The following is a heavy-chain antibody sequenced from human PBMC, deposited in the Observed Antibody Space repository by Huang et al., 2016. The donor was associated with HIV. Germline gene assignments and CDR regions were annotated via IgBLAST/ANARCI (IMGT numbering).Heavy chain of an antibody. CDR3: ARDHSSWYSDY. CDR2: IGSSSNYI. D-gene: IGHD6-13*01. J-gene: IGHJ4*02. CDR1: GLTFNTYS. Sequence: EVQLVESGGGLVKPGGSLRLSCAASGLTFNTYSRNGVRQAQGKGLGWVSSIGSSSNYIYYADSVKGRFTISRDNAKNSLYLQMNSLRAEDTAVYYCARDHSSWYSDYWGQGTLVTVSS. V-gene: IGHV3-21*01.